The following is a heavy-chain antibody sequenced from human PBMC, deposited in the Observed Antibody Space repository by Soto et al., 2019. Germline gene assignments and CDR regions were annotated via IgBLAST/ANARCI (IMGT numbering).Heavy chain of an antibody. Sequence: PGGSLRLSCAASGFNVGAFAVNWVRQAPGKGLEWVAGISVSDVFIYYSDSVRGRFYISRDASENILYLQMNSLRVDDTALYYCTRETIAGTTGTDSWGPGTLVTVSS. CDR1: GFNVGAFA. D-gene: IGHD1-1*01. CDR2: ISVSDVFI. CDR3: TRETIAGTTGTDS. J-gene: IGHJ4*02. V-gene: IGHV3-23*01.